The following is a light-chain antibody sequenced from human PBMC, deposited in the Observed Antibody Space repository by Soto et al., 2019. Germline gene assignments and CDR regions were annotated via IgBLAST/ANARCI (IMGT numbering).Light chain of an antibody. Sequence: QSALTQPASVSGSPGQSITISCTGTSSDVGDYNYVSWFQHHPGKAPKLLIYEVSNRPSGVSNRFSGSKSGNTASLTISGLQAEDEADYYCNSYTSYTTPHVVFGGGTKLTVL. CDR2: EVS. CDR1: SSDVGDYNY. J-gene: IGLJ2*01. V-gene: IGLV2-14*01. CDR3: NSYTSYTTPHVV.